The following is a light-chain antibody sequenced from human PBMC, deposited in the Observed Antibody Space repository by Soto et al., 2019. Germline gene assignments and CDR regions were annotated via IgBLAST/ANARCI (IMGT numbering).Light chain of an antibody. J-gene: IGLJ1*01. CDR3: SSYGGSNNRYV. CDR2: EVT. CDR1: SSDVGGYNF. V-gene: IGLV2-8*01. Sequence: QSALTQPPSASGSPGQSVTISCTGTSSDVGGYNFVSWYQQHPGKVPKLIIYEVTKRPSGVPDRFSGSKSGSTASLTVSGLQAEDEADYYCSSYGGSNNRYVFGTGTKLTVL.